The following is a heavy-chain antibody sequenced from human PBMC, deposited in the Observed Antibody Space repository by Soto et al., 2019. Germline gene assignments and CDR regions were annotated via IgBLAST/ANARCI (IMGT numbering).Heavy chain of an antibody. CDR1: GGSISSSSYY. CDR2: IYYSGSA. J-gene: IGHJ2*01. CDR3: ARGARDYVWGSYRLDWYFDL. D-gene: IGHD3-16*02. V-gene: IGHV4-39*01. Sequence: QLQLQESGPGLVKPSETLSPTCTVSGGSISSSSYYWGWIRQPPGKGLEGIGNIYYSGSAYYNPSLNSRVTIVVDTSKHQFSLKLSSVTAADTAVYYCARGARDYVWGSYRLDWYFDLWGRGTLVTVSS.